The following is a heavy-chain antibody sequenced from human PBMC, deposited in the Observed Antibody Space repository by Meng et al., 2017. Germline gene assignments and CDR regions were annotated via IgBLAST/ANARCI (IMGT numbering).Heavy chain of an antibody. Sequence: VGAGGGLAKPGGSLRPSCAASGFTFSDYYMSWIRQAPGKGLEWVSYISSSGSTIYYADSVKGRFTISRDNAKNTLYLQMNSLRAEDTAMYYCARGAVAGSGGGNWFDPWGQGTLVTVSS. CDR3: ARGAVAGSGGGNWFDP. V-gene: IGHV3-11*04. D-gene: IGHD6-19*01. CDR1: GFTFSDYY. CDR2: ISSSGSTI. J-gene: IGHJ5*02.